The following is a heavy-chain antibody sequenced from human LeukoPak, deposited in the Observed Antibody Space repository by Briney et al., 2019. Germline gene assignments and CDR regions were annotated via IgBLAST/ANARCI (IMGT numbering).Heavy chain of an antibody. CDR3: ANCYDSSGFFAY. Sequence: ASVKVSCKGSGYTFTKYAISWVRQAPGQGLEYMGWIDTNTGDPTYAQGFTGRFVFSLDTSVSTAYLQISSLKAEDSAIYFCANCYDSSGFFAYWGQGTLVTVSS. CDR1: GYTFTKYA. D-gene: IGHD3-22*01. CDR2: IDTNTGDP. J-gene: IGHJ4*02. V-gene: IGHV7-4-1*02.